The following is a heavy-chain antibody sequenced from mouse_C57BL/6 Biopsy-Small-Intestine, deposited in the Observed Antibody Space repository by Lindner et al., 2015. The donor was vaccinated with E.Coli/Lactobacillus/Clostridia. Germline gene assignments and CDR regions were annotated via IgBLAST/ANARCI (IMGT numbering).Heavy chain of an antibody. V-gene: IGHV1-84*02. J-gene: IGHJ4*01. CDR3: AKSTGAYFFDS. Sequence: SVKVSCKASGYTFTDYYIHWVRQAPGQGLEWMGWINPKNGGRRYAEKFQGWVTMTRDTSISTAYMEFSKLRSNDTAVYYCAKSTGAYFFDSWGQGTLVSVSS. CDR1: GYTFTDYY. D-gene: IGHD2-10*01. CDR2: INPKNGGR.